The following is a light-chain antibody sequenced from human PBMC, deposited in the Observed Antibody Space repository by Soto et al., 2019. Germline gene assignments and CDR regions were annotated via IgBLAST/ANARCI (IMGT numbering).Light chain of an antibody. CDR1: LGISSY. Sequence: DIQLTQSPSFLSASVGDRVTITCRASLGISSYLAWYQQKPGKAPKLLIYAASTLQSGVPSRFSGSGSGTEFTLTISSLQPEDFATYYCQQSYSTPHTFGGGTKVDIK. CDR3: QQSYSTPHT. J-gene: IGKJ4*01. CDR2: AAS. V-gene: IGKV1-9*01.